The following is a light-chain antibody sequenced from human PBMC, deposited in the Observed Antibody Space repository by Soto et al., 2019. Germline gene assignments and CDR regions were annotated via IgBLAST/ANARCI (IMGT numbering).Light chain of an antibody. V-gene: IGKV1-5*01. CDR3: QQYDKYST. J-gene: IGKJ1*01. CDR2: DAS. CDR1: QTISVS. Sequence: IQMTQAPSTLSAPVGDTVTITCRASQTISVSLAWYQQKPGKAPNLLIYDASTLQEGVPSRFSGSGSGTEFTLTVNSLPPDDFTNYFCQQYDKYSTFGQGTKVDIK.